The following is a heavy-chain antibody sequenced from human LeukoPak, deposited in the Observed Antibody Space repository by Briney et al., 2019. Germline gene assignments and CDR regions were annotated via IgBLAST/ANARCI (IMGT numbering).Heavy chain of an antibody. V-gene: IGHV3-48*04. D-gene: IGHD2-15*01. CDR1: GFTFSSYC. Sequence: GGSLRLSCAASGFTFSSYCMNWVRQAPGKGPEWVSYISSSSSTIYYADSVKGRFTISRDNAKNSLYLQMNSLRAEDTAVYYCARDVGYCSGGSCYFAVGYFDFWGQGTLVTVSS. CDR2: ISSSSSTI. J-gene: IGHJ4*02. CDR3: ARDVGYCSGGSCYFAVGYFDF.